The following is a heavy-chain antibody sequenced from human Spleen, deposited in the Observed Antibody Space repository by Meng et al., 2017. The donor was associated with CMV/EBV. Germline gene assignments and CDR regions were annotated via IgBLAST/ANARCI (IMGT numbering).Heavy chain of an antibody. J-gene: IGHJ4*02. CDR1: GFSFNNAW. CDR3: TTDRGITSRPLFDY. Sequence: VALVGSGGGLIKPGGSLRLSCAASGFSFNNAWMSWVRQAPGKGLEWIGRIKSEPDGGTTDHAAPVRDRFIISRDDSKNTLYLQMYSLRSDDTAVYYCTTDRGITSRPLFDYWGQGTLVTVSS. CDR2: IKSEPDGGTT. D-gene: IGHD6-6*01. V-gene: IGHV3-15*01.